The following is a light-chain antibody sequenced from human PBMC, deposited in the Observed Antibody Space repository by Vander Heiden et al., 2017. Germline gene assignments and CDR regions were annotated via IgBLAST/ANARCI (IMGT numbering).Light chain of an antibody. CDR3: QQHSNWPPYT. V-gene: IGKV3-11*01. J-gene: IGKJ2*01. Sequence: EIVLTQSPATLSLSPGERATLSCRASQSVSSYLAWYQQKPGQAPRLLIYDASNRATGIPARFSGSGYGTDFTLTISSREPEDFAVYYCQQHSNWPPYTFGQGTKLDIK. CDR2: DAS. CDR1: QSVSSY.